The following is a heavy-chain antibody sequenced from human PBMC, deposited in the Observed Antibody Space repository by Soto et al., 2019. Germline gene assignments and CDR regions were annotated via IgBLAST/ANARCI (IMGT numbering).Heavy chain of an antibody. Sequence: QVQLVQSGAEVKKPGASVKVSCKASGYTFTSYAMHWVRQAPGQRLEWMGWINAGNGNTKYSQKFQGRVTITRDTXXXXXXXXXXXXXXXXXXXXXCAXSSGYYYVDYWGQGTLVT. CDR1: GYTFTSYA. J-gene: IGHJ4*02. D-gene: IGHD3-22*01. CDR2: INAGNGNT. CDR3: AXSSGYYYVDY. V-gene: IGHV1-3*01.